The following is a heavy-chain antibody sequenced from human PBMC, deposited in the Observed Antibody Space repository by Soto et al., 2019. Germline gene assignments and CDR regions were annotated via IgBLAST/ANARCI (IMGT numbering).Heavy chain of an antibody. Sequence: PSETLSLTWTVFGGSISSSSYYWSWIRQHPGKGLEWIGYTYYSGSTYYNPSLKSRVTISVDTSKNQFSLKLSSVTAADTAVYYCARDSRYDYIWGSYSAFDIWGQGTMVTVSS. CDR2: TYYSGST. D-gene: IGHD3-16*01. V-gene: IGHV4-31*02. CDR1: GGSISSSSYY. CDR3: ARDSRYDYIWGSYSAFDI. J-gene: IGHJ3*02.